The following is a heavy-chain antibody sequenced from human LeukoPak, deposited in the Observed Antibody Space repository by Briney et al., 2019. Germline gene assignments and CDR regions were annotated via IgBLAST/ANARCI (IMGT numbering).Heavy chain of an antibody. CDR3: ELAAAGTTSYYYYMDV. D-gene: IGHD6-13*01. V-gene: IGHV4-34*01. J-gene: IGHJ6*03. CDR1: GGSFSGYY. Sequence: MASEALSLTCGVYGGSFSGYYWSWIRQPPGKGLEWIGEINHSGSTNYNPSLKSRVTISVDTSKNQFSLKLSSVTAADTAVYYCELAAAGTTSYYYYMDVWGKGTTVTVSS. CDR2: INHSGST.